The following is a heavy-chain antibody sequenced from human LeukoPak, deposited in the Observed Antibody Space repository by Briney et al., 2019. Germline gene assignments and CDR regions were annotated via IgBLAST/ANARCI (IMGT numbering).Heavy chain of an antibody. J-gene: IGHJ4*02. CDR2: IYNSGST. D-gene: IGHD1-26*01. CDR1: GGSISNGYY. V-gene: IGHV4-31*03. CDR3: ARVSSGATTVDY. Sequence: SETLSLTCTVSGGSISNGYYWTWIRQHPGKGLEWIGYIYNSGSTYYNPSLKSRVTISVDKSKNQFSLKLSSVTAADTAVYYCARVSSGATTVDYWGQGTLVTVSS.